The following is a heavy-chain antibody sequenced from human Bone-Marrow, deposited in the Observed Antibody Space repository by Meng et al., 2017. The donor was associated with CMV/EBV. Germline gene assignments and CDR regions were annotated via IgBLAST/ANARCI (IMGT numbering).Heavy chain of an antibody. CDR2: IYYSGST. D-gene: IGHD6-19*01. J-gene: IGHJ3*02. Sequence: GPLRLSCTVSGGSISSYYWSWIRQPPGKGLEWIGYIYYSGSTNYNPSLKSRVTISVDTSKNQFSLKLSSVTAADTAVYYCARAGTWRALDAFDIWGQGKMVTVSS. CDR1: GGSISSYY. V-gene: IGHV4-59*01. CDR3: ARAGTWRALDAFDI.